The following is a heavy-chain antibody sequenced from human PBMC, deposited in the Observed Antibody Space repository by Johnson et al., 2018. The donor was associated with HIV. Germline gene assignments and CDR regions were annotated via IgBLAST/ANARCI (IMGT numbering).Heavy chain of an antibody. J-gene: IGHJ3*02. CDR3: AKDKSGRYYDSSGYSLDDAFDI. Sequence: VHLVESGGGVVQPGGSLRLSCAASGFTFSSYGMHWVRQAPGKGLEWVAFIRYDGSNKYYADSVKGRFTISRDNSKNTLYLQMNSLRAEDTAVYYCAKDKSGRYYDSSGYSLDDAFDIWGQGTMVTVSS. CDR1: GFTFSSYG. D-gene: IGHD3-22*01. CDR2: IRYDGSNK. V-gene: IGHV3-30*02.